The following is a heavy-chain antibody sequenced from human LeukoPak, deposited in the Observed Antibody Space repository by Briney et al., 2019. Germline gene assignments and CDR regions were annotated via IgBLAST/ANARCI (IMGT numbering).Heavy chain of an antibody. CDR3: ARSVGRDYVWGSYRYTFDY. CDR1: GGSISSSSYY. D-gene: IGHD3-16*02. Sequence: SKTLSLTCTVSGGSISSSSYYWGWIRQPPGKGLEWIGSIYYSGSTYYNPSLKSRVTISVDTSKNQFSLKLSSVTAADTAVYYCARSVGRDYVWGSYRYTFDYWGQGTLVTVSS. J-gene: IGHJ4*02. CDR2: IYYSGST. V-gene: IGHV4-39*01.